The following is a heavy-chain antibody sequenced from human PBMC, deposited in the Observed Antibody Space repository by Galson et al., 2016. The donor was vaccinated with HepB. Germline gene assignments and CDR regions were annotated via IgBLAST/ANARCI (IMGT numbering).Heavy chain of an antibody. J-gene: IGHJ4*02. CDR2: ISYDGSKQ. CDR3: GRDPHSSGWSGVMGYIDY. Sequence: SLRLSCAASGFPFGSDAFHWVRQAPGEGLEWVAVISYDGSKQFYAASVKGRFTISRDNSKNTLFLEMNSLTAADTAVYFCGRDPHSSGWSGVMGYIDYWGQGTLVTVSS. D-gene: IGHD6-19*01. CDR1: GFPFGSDA. V-gene: IGHV3-30-3*01.